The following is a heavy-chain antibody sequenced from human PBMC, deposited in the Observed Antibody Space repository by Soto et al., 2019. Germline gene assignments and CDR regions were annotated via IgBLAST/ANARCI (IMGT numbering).Heavy chain of an antibody. CDR2: IYSGGST. CDR3: ARDLSVAGTRFFDY. V-gene: IGHV3-66*01. Sequence: GGPLRLSCAASGFTVSSNYMSWVRQAPGKGLEWVSVIYSGGSTYYADSVKGRFTISRDNSKNTLYLQMNSLRVEDTAVYYCARDLSVAGTRFFDYWGQGTLVTVSS. J-gene: IGHJ4*02. D-gene: IGHD6-19*01. CDR1: GFTVSSNY.